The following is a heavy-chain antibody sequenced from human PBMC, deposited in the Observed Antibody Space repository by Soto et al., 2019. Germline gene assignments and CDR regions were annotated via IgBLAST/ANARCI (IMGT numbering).Heavy chain of an antibody. D-gene: IGHD5-18*01. CDR2: IYYSGST. CDR3: ARDSYNFDD. V-gene: IGHV4-59*01. Sequence: XETLSLTCTVSGCSIRSYYWSWIRQPPGKGLEWIGYIYYSGSTDYNPSLKSRVTISVDTSKNQFSLKLRSVTAADTAVYYCARDSYNFDDWGQGILVTVSS. CDR1: GCSIRSYY. J-gene: IGHJ4*02.